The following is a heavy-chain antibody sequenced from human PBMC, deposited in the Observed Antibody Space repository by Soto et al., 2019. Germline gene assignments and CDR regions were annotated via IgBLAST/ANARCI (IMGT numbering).Heavy chain of an antibody. V-gene: IGHV3-33*01. J-gene: IGHJ6*02. CDR3: ARCKQKVIHCAMDV. Sequence: QVHLVESGGGAVQAGRSLRVSCATSGFTFSAYGRHWVRQAPGKGLEWVAFINYDGSSKFYGDSVKGRYTVSRDNSKNTLFLQLNSLRGEDTATYYCARCKQKVIHCAMDVWGQGATVTVTS. CDR2: INYDGSSK. CDR1: GFTFSAYG. D-gene: IGHD2-21*01.